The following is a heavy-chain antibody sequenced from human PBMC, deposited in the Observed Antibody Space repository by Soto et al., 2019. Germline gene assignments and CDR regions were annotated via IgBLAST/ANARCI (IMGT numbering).Heavy chain of an antibody. Sequence: PSETLSLTCAVYGGSFSGYYWSWIRQPPGKGLEWIGEINHSGSTNYNPSLKSRVTISVDTSKNQFSLKLSSVTAADTAVYYCARHGYSSSWYLYYYYGMDVCGQGTTVT. CDR3: ARHGYSSSWYLYYYYGMDV. J-gene: IGHJ6*02. CDR2: INHSGST. CDR1: GGSFSGYY. V-gene: IGHV4-34*01. D-gene: IGHD6-13*01.